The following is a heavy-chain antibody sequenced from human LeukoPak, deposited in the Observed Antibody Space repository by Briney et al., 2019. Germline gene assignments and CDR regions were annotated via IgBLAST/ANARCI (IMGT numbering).Heavy chain of an antibody. CDR1: GYTFRDFG. CDR3: ANWAGTPAGYFSGPLDY. D-gene: IGHD6-19*01. CDR2: INPGNGNT. Sequence: ASVKVSCKASGYTFRDFGISWVRQAPGQRLEWMGWINPGNGNTKYSQKFQGRVTITRDTFASTAYMELSSLTFEDTAVYYCANWAGTPAGYFSGPLDYWGQGTLVTVSS. V-gene: IGHV1-3*01. J-gene: IGHJ4*02.